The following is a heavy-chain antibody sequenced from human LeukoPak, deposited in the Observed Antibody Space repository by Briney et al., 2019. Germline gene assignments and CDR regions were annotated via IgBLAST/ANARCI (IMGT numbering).Heavy chain of an antibody. Sequence: GSSVKVSCTPSRYTLTSYGIRWVRQAPGQPLEWIGWISAHNGNTNHAQKLQGRVTITTDTSTSSAYMELRSLRSDDTAVYYCAKDRDIVGVPAVANHPAPYYYFGIVVWGKGTTVSVSS. D-gene: IGHD2-2*01. V-gene: IGHV1-18*04. J-gene: IGHJ6*04. CDR2: ISAHNGNT. CDR1: RYTLTSYG. CDR3: AKDRDIVGVPAVANHPAPYYYFGIVV.